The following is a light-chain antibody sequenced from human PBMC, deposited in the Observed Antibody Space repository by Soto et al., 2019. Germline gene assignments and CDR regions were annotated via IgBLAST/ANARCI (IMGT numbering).Light chain of an antibody. J-gene: IGKJ4*01. CDR1: HGISNY. V-gene: IGKV1-27*01. CDR3: QKYNSVTLP. CDR2: AAY. Sequence: DIQMTQSPSSLSASVGDRVTITCRSSHGISNYLAWYQQKPGKVPNRLIYAAYTLQSGVPSRFIGSGSGTDFTLTISSLQPEDVATYYCQKYNSVTLPFGGGTKVEIK.